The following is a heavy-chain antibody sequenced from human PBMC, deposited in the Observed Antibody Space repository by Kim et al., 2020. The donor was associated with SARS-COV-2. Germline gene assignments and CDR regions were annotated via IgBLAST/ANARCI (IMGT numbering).Heavy chain of an antibody. Sequence: GGSLRLSCAASGFTFSSYEMNWVRQAPGKGLEWVSYISSSGSTIYYADSVKGRFTISRDNAKNSLYLQMNSLRAEDTAVYYCARDPPHDAFDIWGQGTMVTVSS. CDR2: ISSSGSTI. CDR3: ARDPPHDAFDI. V-gene: IGHV3-48*03. CDR1: GFTFSSYE. J-gene: IGHJ3*02.